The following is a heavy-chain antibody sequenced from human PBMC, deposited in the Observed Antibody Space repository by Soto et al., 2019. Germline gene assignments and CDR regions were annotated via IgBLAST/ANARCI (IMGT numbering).Heavy chain of an antibody. J-gene: IGHJ4*02. D-gene: IGHD3-9*01. CDR3: ARTREYDILTGYLYYFDY. CDR1: GGSISSYY. CDR2: IYYSGST. V-gene: IGHV4-59*08. Sequence: QVQLQESGPGLVKPSETLSLTCTVSGGSISSYYWSWIRQPPGKGLEWTGYIYYSGSTNYNPSLKSRVTISVDTSKNQFSLKLISVTAADTAVYYCARTREYDILTGYLYYFDYWGQGTLVTVSS.